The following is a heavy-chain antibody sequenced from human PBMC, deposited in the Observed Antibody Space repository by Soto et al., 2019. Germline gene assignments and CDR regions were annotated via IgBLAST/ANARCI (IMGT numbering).Heavy chain of an antibody. D-gene: IGHD4-17*01. J-gene: IGHJ4*02. V-gene: IGHV3-23*01. Sequence: EVQLLESGGGLVQPGGSLRLSCAASGFTFSSYAMSWVRQAPGKGLEWVSAISGSGGSTYYADSVKRLFTISRDNTKNPLYLQMNRLRAEDTAVYYCAKSYGDYGLFDYWGQGALVTVFS. CDR1: GFTFSSYA. CDR3: AKSYGDYGLFDY. CDR2: ISGSGGST.